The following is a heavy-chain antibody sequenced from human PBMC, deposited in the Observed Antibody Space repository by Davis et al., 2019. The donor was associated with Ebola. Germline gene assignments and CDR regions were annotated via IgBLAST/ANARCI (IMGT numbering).Heavy chain of an antibody. CDR2: IIPIFGTA. Sequence: SVKVSCKASGGTFSSYAISWVRQAPGQGLEWMGGIIPIFGTANYAQKFQGRVTITADESTSTAYMELSSLRSDDTAVYYCAREGVWFGELLSYYFDYWGQGTLVTVPS. V-gene: IGHV1-69*13. J-gene: IGHJ4*02. CDR3: AREGVWFGELLSYYFDY. CDR1: GGTFSSYA. D-gene: IGHD3-10*01.